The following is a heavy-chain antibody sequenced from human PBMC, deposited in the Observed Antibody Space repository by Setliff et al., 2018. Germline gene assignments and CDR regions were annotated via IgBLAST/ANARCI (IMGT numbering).Heavy chain of an antibody. V-gene: IGHV3-48*04. D-gene: IGHD6-25*01. CDR1: GFTFSTYR. Sequence: PGGSLRLSCAASGFTFSTYRMHWVRQAPGKGLEWVSYISSSSSTIYYADSVKGRFTISRDNARDSLYLHMNSLGAEDTAVYYCARSPANGGHDAFDIWGQGTMVTVSS. CDR2: ISSSSSTI. J-gene: IGHJ3*02. CDR3: ARSPANGGHDAFDI.